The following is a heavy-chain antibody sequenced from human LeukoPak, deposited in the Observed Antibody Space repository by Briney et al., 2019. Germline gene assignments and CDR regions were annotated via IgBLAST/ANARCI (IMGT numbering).Heavy chain of an antibody. J-gene: IGHJ4*02. D-gene: IGHD6-13*01. V-gene: IGHV3-74*01. CDR2: INTDGSST. CDR1: GFTFSSYW. Sequence: GGSLRLSCAASGFTFSSYWMHWVRQAPGKGLVWVSRINTDGSSTSYADSVKGRFTISRDNAKNTLYLQMNSLRAEDTAVYYCARGGTAAAGFDYWGQGTLVTVSS. CDR3: ARGGTAAAGFDY.